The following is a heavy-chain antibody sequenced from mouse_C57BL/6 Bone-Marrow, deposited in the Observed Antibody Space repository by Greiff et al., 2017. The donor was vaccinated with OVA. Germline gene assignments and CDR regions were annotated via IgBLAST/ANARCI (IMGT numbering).Heavy chain of an antibody. CDR3: TRDGYDAMDY. CDR2: ISSGGDYI. Sequence: EVMLVESGEGLVKPGGSLKLSCAASGFTFSSYAMSWVRQTPEKRLEWVAYISSGGDYIYYADTVKGRFTISRDNARTTLYLQMSSLKSEDTTMYYCTRDGYDAMDYWGQGTSVTVSS. J-gene: IGHJ4*01. V-gene: IGHV5-9-1*02. CDR1: GFTFSSYA. D-gene: IGHD2-3*01.